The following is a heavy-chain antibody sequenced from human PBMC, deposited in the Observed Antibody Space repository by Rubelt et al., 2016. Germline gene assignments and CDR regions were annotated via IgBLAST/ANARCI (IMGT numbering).Heavy chain of an antibody. V-gene: IGHV4-34*01. J-gene: IGHJ4*02. Sequence: QVQLQQWGAGLLKPSETLSLTCAVSGGSFSGYSWSWVRQPPEKGLEWIGDVNHAAVTVYSQSLKSRVTISLDTSKNHLSLRLDSVTAADTAVYYCARGASPWYYGTNDYYHYWGPGSQVVVSS. CDR1: GGSFSGYS. D-gene: IGHD3-10*01. CDR2: VNHAAVT. CDR3: ARGASPWYYGTNDYYHY.